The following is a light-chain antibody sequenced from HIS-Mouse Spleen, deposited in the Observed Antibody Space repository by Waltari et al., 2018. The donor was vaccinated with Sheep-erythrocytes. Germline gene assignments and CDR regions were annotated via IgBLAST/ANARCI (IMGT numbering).Light chain of an antibody. Sequence: QSVLTQPPSVSEAPRQRVTISCSGSSPTIGNNAVHWYQQLPGKAPKLLIYYDDLLPSGVSDRFSGSKSGTSASLAISGLQSEDEADYYCAAWDDSLNGWVFGGGTKLTVL. V-gene: IGLV1-36*01. CDR2: YDD. CDR1: SPTIGNNA. J-gene: IGLJ3*02. CDR3: AAWDDSLNGWV.